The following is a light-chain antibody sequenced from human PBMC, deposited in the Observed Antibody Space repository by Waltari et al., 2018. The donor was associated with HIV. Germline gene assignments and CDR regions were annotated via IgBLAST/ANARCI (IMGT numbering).Light chain of an antibody. J-gene: IGLJ3*02. V-gene: IGLV3-27*01. Sequence: SYELTQPSSVSVSPGQTARITCTGDVVAKKYARWFQQKPGQAPVLVISKDSERPSGIPERFSGSSSVTTVTLTISGAQVEDEADYYCYSAADNIGVFGGGTKLTVL. CDR3: YSAADNIGV. CDR2: KDS. CDR1: VVAKKY.